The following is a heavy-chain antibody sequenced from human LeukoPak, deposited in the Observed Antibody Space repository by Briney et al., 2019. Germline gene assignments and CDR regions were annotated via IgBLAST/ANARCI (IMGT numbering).Heavy chain of an antibody. D-gene: IGHD3-10*01. Sequence: SETLSLTCAVYGGSFSGYYWSWIRQPPGKGLEWIGEINHSGSTNYNPSLKSRVTISVDTSKNQFSLKLSSVTAADTAVYYCARLGSGSTMVRGVTPYYYYYYMDVWGKGTTVTVSS. CDR3: ARLGSGSTMVRGVTPYYYYYYMDV. CDR1: GGSFSGYY. V-gene: IGHV4-34*01. J-gene: IGHJ6*03. CDR2: INHSGST.